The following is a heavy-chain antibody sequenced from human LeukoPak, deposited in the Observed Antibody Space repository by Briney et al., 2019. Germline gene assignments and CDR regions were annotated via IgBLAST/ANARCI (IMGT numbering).Heavy chain of an antibody. D-gene: IGHD5-18*01. V-gene: IGHV4-61*02. Sequence: SETLSLTCTVSGGSISSGGYYWSWIRQHPGKGLEWIGRIYTSGSTNYNPSLKSRVTMSVDTSKNQFSLKLSSVTAADTAVYYCAGQLWLKRFDYWGQGTLVTVSS. CDR1: GGSISSGGYY. CDR2: IYTSGST. CDR3: AGQLWLKRFDY. J-gene: IGHJ4*02.